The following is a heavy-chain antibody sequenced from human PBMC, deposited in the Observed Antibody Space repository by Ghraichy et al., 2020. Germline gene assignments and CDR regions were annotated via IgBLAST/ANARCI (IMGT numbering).Heavy chain of an antibody. CDR2: IYTSGST. CDR1: GGSISSYY. D-gene: IGHD3-22*01. J-gene: IGHJ6*02. CDR3: ARGPYDSSGYNYYYYGMDV. Sequence: SQTLSLTCTVSGGSISSYYWSWIRQPAGKGLEWIGRIYTSGSTNYNPSLKSRVTMSVDTSKNQFSLKLSSVTAADTAVYYCARGPYDSSGYNYYYYGMDVWGQGTTVTVSS. V-gene: IGHV4-4*07.